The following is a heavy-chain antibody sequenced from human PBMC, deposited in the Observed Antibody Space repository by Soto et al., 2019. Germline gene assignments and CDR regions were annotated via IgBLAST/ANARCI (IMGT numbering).Heavy chain of an antibody. Sequence: SSSQLSSYQQPPGKGLEWIGSIYYSGSTYYNPSLKSRVTISVDTSKNQFSLKLSSVTAADTAVYYCARHRGYSGYHRDAPNWFDPWGQGTLVTVSS. CDR1: SSSQ. D-gene: IGHD5-12*01. CDR3: ARHRGYSGYHRDAPNWFDP. J-gene: IGHJ5*02. CDR2: IYYSGST. V-gene: IGHV4-39*01.